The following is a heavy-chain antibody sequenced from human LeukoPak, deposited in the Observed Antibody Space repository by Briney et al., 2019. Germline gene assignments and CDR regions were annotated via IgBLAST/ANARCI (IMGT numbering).Heavy chain of an antibody. J-gene: IGHJ4*02. D-gene: IGHD4/OR15-4a*01. V-gene: IGHV3-21*04. Sequence: PGGSLRLSCAASGFTFSTYSMNWVRQAPGKGLEWVSSISSSSSYIYYADSVKGRFTISRDNSKNTLYLQMNSLRAEDTAVYYCARRAGAYSHPYDYWGQGTLVTVSS. CDR1: GFTFSTYS. CDR2: ISSSSSYI. CDR3: ARRAGAYSHPYDY.